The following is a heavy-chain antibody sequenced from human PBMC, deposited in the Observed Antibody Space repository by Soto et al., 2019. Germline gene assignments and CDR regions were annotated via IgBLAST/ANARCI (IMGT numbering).Heavy chain of an antibody. V-gene: IGHV3-23*01. Sequence: PGGSLRLSCAASGFTFSNYAMNWVRQAPGKGLEWVSSIGQTPTNTYYADSVKGRFTISRDSSKNTVYLQMNSLRAEDTAVYYCANIPCYNIGPWGQGTLVTVSS. J-gene: IGHJ5*02. D-gene: IGHD3-10*01. CDR2: IGQTPTNT. CDR3: ANIPCYNIGP. CDR1: GFTFSNYA.